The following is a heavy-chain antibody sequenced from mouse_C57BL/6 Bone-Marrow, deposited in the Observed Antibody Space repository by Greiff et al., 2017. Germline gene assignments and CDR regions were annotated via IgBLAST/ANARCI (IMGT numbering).Heavy chain of an antibody. Sequence: QVQLQQPGAELVMPGASVKLSCKASGYTFTSYWMHWVKQRPGQGLEWIGEIDPSDSYTTYNQKFKGKSTLTVDKSSSKAYMQLSSLTSEDSAVYYCARSSWFAYWGQGTLVTVSA. CDR1: GYTFTSYW. V-gene: IGHV1-69*01. J-gene: IGHJ3*01. CDR2: IDPSDSYT. CDR3: ARSSWFAY.